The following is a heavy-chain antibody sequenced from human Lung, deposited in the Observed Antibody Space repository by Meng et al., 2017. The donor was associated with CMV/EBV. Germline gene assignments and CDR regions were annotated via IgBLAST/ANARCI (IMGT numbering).Heavy chain of an antibody. CDR1: GYTFTSYD. D-gene: IGHD6-19*01. CDR2: MNPNSGNT. CDR3: ARGRAGYYYDGMDV. Sequence: SXXVSXXASGYTFTSYDINWVRQATGQGLEWMGWMNPNSGNTGYAQKFQGRVTITRNTSISTAYMELSSLRSEDTAVYYCARGRAGYYYDGMDVWGQGTTVTVSS. J-gene: IGHJ6*02. V-gene: IGHV1-8*03.